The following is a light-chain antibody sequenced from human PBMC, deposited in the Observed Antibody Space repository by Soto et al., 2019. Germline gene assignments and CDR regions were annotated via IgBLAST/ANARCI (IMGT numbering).Light chain of an antibody. Sequence: EIVMTQAPATLSVSPGERVTLSCRAGQSVSSGLAWYQQKPGQTPRLLIYAASTRATGIPARFSGSGSGTEFTLTISSLQSEDFAVYYCQQYNNWPLTFGGGTNVEIK. CDR1: QSVSSG. V-gene: IGKV3-15*01. CDR2: AAS. J-gene: IGKJ4*01. CDR3: QQYNNWPLT.